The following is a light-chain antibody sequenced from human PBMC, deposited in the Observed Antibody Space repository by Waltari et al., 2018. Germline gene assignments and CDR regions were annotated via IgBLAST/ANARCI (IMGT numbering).Light chain of an antibody. CDR2: WAS. J-gene: IGKJ3*01. CDR3: QQYFIAPLT. Sequence: DIVMTQSPDYLAVSLGERATINCKSSQSVLYRSNNKNYLAWYQQKPGQPPKLLIYWASTRESGVPDRFSGSGSGTDFTLTISSLQAEDVAVYYCQQYFIAPLTFGPGTKVDIK. CDR1: QSVLYRSNNKNY. V-gene: IGKV4-1*01.